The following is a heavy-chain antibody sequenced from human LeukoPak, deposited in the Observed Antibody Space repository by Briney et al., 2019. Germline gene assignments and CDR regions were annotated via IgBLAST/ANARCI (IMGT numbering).Heavy chain of an antibody. CDR3: ARGRGGYSSSPRPAFDI. Sequence: SETLSLTCAVYGVSFSGYYWSWIRQPPGKGLEWIGEINHSGSTNYNPSLKSRVTISVDTSKNQFSLKLSSVTAADTAVYYCARGRGGYSSSPRPAFDIWGQGKMVTVSS. V-gene: IGHV4-34*01. CDR2: INHSGST. D-gene: IGHD6-13*01. J-gene: IGHJ3*02. CDR1: GVSFSGYY.